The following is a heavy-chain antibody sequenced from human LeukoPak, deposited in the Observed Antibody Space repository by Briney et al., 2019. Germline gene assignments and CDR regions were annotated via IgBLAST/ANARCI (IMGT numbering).Heavy chain of an antibody. Sequence: SETLSLTCTVSGGSISSGSYYWSWIRQPAGKGLEWIGRIYTSGSTNYNPSLKSRVTISADTSKNQFSLKLSSVTAADTAVYYCARAPIVVVPAATGRYAFDIWGQGTMVTVSS. J-gene: IGHJ3*02. CDR1: GGSISSGSYY. CDR3: ARAPIVVVPAATGRYAFDI. D-gene: IGHD2-2*01. CDR2: IYTSGST. V-gene: IGHV4-61*02.